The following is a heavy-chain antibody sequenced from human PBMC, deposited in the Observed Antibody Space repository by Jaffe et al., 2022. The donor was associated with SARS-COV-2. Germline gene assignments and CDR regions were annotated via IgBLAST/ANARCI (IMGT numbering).Heavy chain of an antibody. CDR1: GGSISSSNW. J-gene: IGHJ6*02. CDR2: IYHSGST. V-gene: IGHV4-4*02. CDR3: ARVPRYSSSWSGYYYGMDV. Sequence: QVQLQESGPGLVKPSGTLSLTCAVSGGSISSSNWWSWVRQPPGKGLEWIGEIYHSGSTNYNPSLKSRVTISVDKSKNQFSLKLSSVTAADTAVYYCARVPRYSSSWSGYYYGMDVWGQGTTVTVSS. D-gene: IGHD6-13*01.